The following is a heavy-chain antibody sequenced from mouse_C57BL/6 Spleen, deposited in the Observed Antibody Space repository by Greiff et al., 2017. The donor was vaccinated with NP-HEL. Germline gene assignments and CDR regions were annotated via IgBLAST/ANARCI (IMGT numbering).Heavy chain of an antibody. D-gene: IGHD2-4*01. CDR1: GYTFTSYG. J-gene: IGHJ2*01. CDR2: IYPRSGNT. V-gene: IGHV1-81*01. CDR3: ARGFDYGFDY. Sequence: VHLVESGAELARPGASVKLSCKASGYTFTSYGISWVKQRTGQGLEWIGEIYPRSGNTYYNEKFKGKATLTADKSSSTAYMELRSLTSEDSAVYFCARGFDYGFDYWGQGTTLTVSS.